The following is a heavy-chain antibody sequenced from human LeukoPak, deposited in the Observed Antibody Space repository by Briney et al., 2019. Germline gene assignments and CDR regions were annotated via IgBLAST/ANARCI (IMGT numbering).Heavy chain of an antibody. V-gene: IGHV3-30-3*01. CDR3: AREFRGYGMDV. J-gene: IGHJ6*02. CDR1: GFTFSSYA. CDR2: ISYDGSNK. D-gene: IGHD3-10*01. Sequence: GGPLRLSCAASGFTFSSYAMHWVRQAPGKGLEWVTVISYDGSNKYYADSVKGRFTISRDNSKNTLYLQMNSLRAEDTAVYYCAREFRGYGMDVWGQGTTVTVSS.